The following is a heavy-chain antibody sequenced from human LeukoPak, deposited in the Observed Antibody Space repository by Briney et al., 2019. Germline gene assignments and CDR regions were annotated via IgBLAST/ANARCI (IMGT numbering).Heavy chain of an antibody. J-gene: IGHJ3*02. CDR1: GFTFSTYS. Sequence: PGGSLRLSCAASGFTFSTYSMNWVRQAPGKGLEWVSSISSSRSYIHYADSVKGRFTISRDNAKKSLYLQMNSLRVEDTALYYCARSTMIAPRGAFDIWGQGTMVTVSS. D-gene: IGHD3-22*01. CDR3: ARSTMIAPRGAFDI. CDR2: ISSSRSYI. V-gene: IGHV3-21*01.